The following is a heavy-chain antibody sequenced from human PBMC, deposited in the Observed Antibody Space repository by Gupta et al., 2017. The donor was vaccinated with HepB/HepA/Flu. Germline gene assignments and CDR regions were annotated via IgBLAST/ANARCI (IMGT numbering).Heavy chain of an antibody. CDR1: GYTFTGNN. CDR2: INPNSGAT. Sequence: QVQLVQSGAEVKKPGASVKVSCKTSGYTFTGNNLPWVRQAPGHGLEWMAWINPNSGATDYAEKFQGRLTVTRDTSISTGYMELNGLSTDDTAMYYCARDSLSTMTTTGYSDGDYWGQGTRVTVSS. J-gene: IGHJ4*02. V-gene: IGHV1-2*02. CDR3: ARDSLSTMTTTGYSDGDY. D-gene: IGHD4-17*01.